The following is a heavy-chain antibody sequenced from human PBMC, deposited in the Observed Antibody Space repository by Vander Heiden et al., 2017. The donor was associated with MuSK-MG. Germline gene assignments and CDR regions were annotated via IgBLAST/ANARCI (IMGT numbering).Heavy chain of an antibody. CDR2: RGGRGDNI. CDR1: GFPSASYG. J-gene: IGHJ4*02. Sequence: EVQLLESGGDLVQPGGSLRLSCAASGFPSASYGLAWVRPAPGKGLEGVSARGGRGDNILYADSVKGRFTMSRDNSKNTLFLQMNSLRAEETAVYYCAKEKKGSDWSSYFDYWGQGTLVTVSS. V-gene: IGHV3-23*01. D-gene: IGHD6-19*01. CDR3: AKEKKGSDWSSYFDY.